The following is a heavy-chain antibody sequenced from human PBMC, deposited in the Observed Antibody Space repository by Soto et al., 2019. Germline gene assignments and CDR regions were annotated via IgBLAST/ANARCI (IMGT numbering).Heavy chain of an antibody. CDR3: VEGWNDF. D-gene: IGHD1-1*01. V-gene: IGHV3-15*01. CDR2: IKSKGDGETR. J-gene: IGHJ4*02. CDR1: GFMFSSSW. Sequence: EVQLVQSGGDLVKPGGSLRLSCVTSGFMFSSSWMNWVRQAPGKGLEWVARIKSKGDGETRDYAAPVKGRFTISRDDSKKTVCLQMNSTGAEDRAVYYCVEGWNDFWGQGTPVTVSS.